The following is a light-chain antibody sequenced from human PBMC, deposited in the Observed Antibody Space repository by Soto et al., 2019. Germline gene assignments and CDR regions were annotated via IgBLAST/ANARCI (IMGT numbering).Light chain of an antibody. CDR1: SSNIGSDF. Sequence: QSVLTQPPSASATPGQRVTISCSGSSSNIGSDFVFWYQQLPGTAPKLLIYRNNQRPSGVPYRCSGSKSGTSASLAISGLRSDDEADYYCAAWDHSLSGWMIGGGTKVTVL. CDR2: RNN. J-gene: IGLJ3*02. V-gene: IGLV1-47*01. CDR3: AAWDHSLSGWM.